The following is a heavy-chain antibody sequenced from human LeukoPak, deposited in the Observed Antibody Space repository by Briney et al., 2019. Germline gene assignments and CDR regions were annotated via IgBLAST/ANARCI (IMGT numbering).Heavy chain of an antibody. D-gene: IGHD3-22*01. Sequence: CKASXYTXXSYYMHWVRQAPGQGGEWMGIINPSGGSTSYAQKFQGRVTITRDKSTSKVYMEMSRLRSEDTAVYYCAVTYYYDSSGAIIDYWAQGTLVTVSS. CDR1: XYTXXSYY. CDR3: AVTYYYDSSGAIIDY. V-gene: IGHV1-46*01. J-gene: IGHJ4*02. CDR2: INPSGGST.